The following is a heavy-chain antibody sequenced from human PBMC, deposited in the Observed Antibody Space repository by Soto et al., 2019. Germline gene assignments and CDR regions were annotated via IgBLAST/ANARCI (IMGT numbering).Heavy chain of an antibody. CDR2: INHSGST. Sequence: SETLSLTCAVYGGSFSGYYWSWIRQPPGKGLEWIGEINHSGSTNYNPSLKSRVTISVDTSKNQFSLKLSSVTAADTAVYYCASYTHCSSTSCPGGMDVWGQGTTVTVSS. D-gene: IGHD2-2*01. V-gene: IGHV4-34*01. J-gene: IGHJ6*02. CDR1: GGSFSGYY. CDR3: ASYTHCSSTSCPGGMDV.